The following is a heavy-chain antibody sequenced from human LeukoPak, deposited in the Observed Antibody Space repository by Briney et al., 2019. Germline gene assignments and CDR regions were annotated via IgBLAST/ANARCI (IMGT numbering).Heavy chain of an antibody. Sequence: GGSLRLSCAASGFPFSDAWMSWVRQAPGKGLEWLSYIGSGGRTIYYADSVKGRFTISRDNARNSLYLQMNSLRAEDTAVYHCAREDSRDALDIWGQGTMVTVSS. CDR2: IGSGGRTI. V-gene: IGHV3-11*04. CDR3: AREDSRDALDI. CDR1: GFPFSDAW. D-gene: IGHD3-22*01. J-gene: IGHJ3*02.